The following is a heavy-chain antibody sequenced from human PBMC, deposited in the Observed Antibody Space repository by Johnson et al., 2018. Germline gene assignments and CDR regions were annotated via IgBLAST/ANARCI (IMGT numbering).Heavy chain of an antibody. CDR1: GFEFEDYT. Sequence: EVQLVESGGVVVQPGGSLRLSCVTSGFEFEDYTLHWVSQAPGKGLAWVSLITWDGRTPYYADSVKGRFIISKDNYNNSLYLQMNSLRTEDTAFYYCARDVFYGGLAYAIDAWGQGTLVTVSS. J-gene: IGHJ3*01. CDR3: ARDVFYGGLAYAIDA. D-gene: IGHD4/OR15-4a*01. V-gene: IGHV3-43*01. CDR2: ITWDGRTP.